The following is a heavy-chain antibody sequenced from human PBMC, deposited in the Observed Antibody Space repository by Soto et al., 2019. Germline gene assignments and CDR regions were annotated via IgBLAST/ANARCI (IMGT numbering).Heavy chain of an antibody. V-gene: IGHV1-18*01. CDR1: GYTFTSYG. D-gene: IGHD3-9*01. Sequence: ASVKVSCKASGYTFTSYGISWVRQAPGQGLELMGWISAYNGNTNYAQKLQGRVTMTTDTSTSTAYMELRSLRSDDTAVYYCARDLRYFDWLTVSLDWFDPWGQGTLVTVYS. CDR3: ARDLRYFDWLTVSLDWFDP. CDR2: ISAYNGNT. J-gene: IGHJ5*02.